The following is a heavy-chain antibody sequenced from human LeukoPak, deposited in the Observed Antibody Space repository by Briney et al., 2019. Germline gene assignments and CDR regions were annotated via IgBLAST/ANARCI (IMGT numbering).Heavy chain of an antibody. J-gene: IGHJ4*02. D-gene: IGHD4-17*01. CDR2: ISSSGTTI. CDR1: GFTVSSNY. Sequence: GGSLRLSCVVSGFTVSSNYMSWVRQAPGKGLEWLSYISSSGTTIKYADSVKGRFTISRDNAKNSLYLQVNSLRAEDTAVYYCARIMITVTTSDYWGQGTLVTVSS. CDR3: ARIMITVTTSDY. V-gene: IGHV3-11*04.